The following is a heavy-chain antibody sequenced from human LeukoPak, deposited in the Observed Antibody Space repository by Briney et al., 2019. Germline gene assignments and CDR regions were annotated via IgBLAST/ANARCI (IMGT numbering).Heavy chain of an antibody. CDR1: GGTFSSYA. CDR3: ARELGYDFWTGYDY. Sequence: SVKVSCKASGGTFSSYAISWVRQAPGQGLEWMGRIIPIFGTANYAQKFQGRVTITTDESTSTAYMELSSLRSEDTAVYYCARELGYDFWTGYDYWGQGTLVTVSS. D-gene: IGHD3-3*01. CDR2: IIPIFGTA. J-gene: IGHJ4*02. V-gene: IGHV1-69*05.